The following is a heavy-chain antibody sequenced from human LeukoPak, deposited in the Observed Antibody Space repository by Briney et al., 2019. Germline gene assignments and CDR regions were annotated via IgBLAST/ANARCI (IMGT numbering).Heavy chain of an antibody. D-gene: IGHD6-13*01. CDR3: AKDRSDNNTWYAGSH. CDR1: GFTFSTYA. CDR2: ISGSGDST. V-gene: IGHV3-23*01. Sequence: GGSLRLSCAASGFTFSTYATSWVRQAPGKGLEWVSGISGSGDSTYYADSVKGRFTISRDNPKDTLYLQMNTLRAEDTAVYYCAKDRSDNNTWYAGSHWGQGTQVTVSS. J-gene: IGHJ4*02.